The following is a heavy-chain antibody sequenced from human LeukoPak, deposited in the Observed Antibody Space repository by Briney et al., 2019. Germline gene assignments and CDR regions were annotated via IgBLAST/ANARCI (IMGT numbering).Heavy chain of an antibody. CDR2: IIPIFGTA. D-gene: IGHD3-16*01. CDR1: GGTFSSYA. CDR3: ARARLFRFYDYVWGSSLDY. V-gene: IGHV1-69*13. J-gene: IGHJ4*02. Sequence: SVKVSCKASGGTFSSYAISWVRQAPGQGLEWMGGIIPIFGTANHAQKFQGRVTITADESTSTAYMELSSLRSEDTAVYYCARARLFRFYDYVWGSSLDYWGQGTLVTVSS.